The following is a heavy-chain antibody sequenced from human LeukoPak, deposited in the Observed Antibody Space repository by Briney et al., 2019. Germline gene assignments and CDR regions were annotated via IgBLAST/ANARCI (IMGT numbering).Heavy chain of an antibody. J-gene: IGHJ3*02. CDR3: ARGLGYGEYDAFDI. CDR2: MNPNSGNT. CDR1: GYTFTSYD. Sequence: GASVKVSCKASGYTFTSYDINWARQATGQGLEWMGWMNPNSGNTGYAQKFQGRVTITRNTSISTAYMELSSLRSEDTAVYYCARGLGYGEYDAFDIWGQGTMVTVSS. V-gene: IGHV1-8*03. D-gene: IGHD4-17*01.